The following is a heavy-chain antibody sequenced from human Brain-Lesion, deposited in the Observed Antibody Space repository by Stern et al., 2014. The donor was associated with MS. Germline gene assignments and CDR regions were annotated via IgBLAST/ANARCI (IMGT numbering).Heavy chain of an antibody. CDR3: ATLSPGAGGNYYRHFDY. CDR1: GYTLTELS. D-gene: IGHD1-26*01. V-gene: IGHV1-24*01. CDR2: FDTEDGET. Sequence: QVQLVQSGAEVKKPGASVKVSCKVSGYTLTELSMHWVRQAPRKGLEWMGGFDTEDGETIYAQKFQGRVTMTEDTSTDTAYMELSSLRSEDTAVYYCATLSPGAGGNYYRHFDYWGQGTLVTGSS. J-gene: IGHJ4*02.